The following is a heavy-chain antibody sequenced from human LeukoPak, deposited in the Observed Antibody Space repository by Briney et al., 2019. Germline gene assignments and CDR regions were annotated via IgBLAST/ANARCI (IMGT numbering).Heavy chain of an antibody. Sequence: PGGSLRLSCAASGFTFDDYAMHWVRHAPGKGLEWVSGISWNSGSIGYADSVKGRFTISRDNAKNSLYLQMNSLRAEDTALYYCAKDTGSGGWGYYYHGMDVWGQGTTVTVSS. CDR3: AKDTGSGGWGYYYHGMDV. V-gene: IGHV3-9*01. CDR2: ISWNSGSI. D-gene: IGHD4-23*01. CDR1: GFTFDDYA. J-gene: IGHJ6*02.